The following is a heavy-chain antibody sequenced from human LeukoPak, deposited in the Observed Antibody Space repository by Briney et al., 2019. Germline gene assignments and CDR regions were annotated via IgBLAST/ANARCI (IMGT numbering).Heavy chain of an antibody. CDR2: IKQDGSDK. D-gene: IGHD4-17*01. Sequence: GGSLRLSCAASGFTFSSYSMSWVRQAPGKGLEWVANIKQDGSDKYYVGSVKGRLTISRDNAKNSLYLQMNSLRAEDTAVYYCASDGDYGYWGQGTLVTVSS. CDR3: ASDGDYGY. J-gene: IGHJ4*02. CDR1: GFTFSSYS. V-gene: IGHV3-7*01.